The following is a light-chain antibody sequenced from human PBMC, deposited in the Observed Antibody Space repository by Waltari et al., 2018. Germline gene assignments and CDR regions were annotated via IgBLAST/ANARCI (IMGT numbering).Light chain of an antibody. V-gene: IGLV2-14*02. CDR3: SSYTGWIYV. Sequence: QSALTQPASVSGSPGQSITISCTGTSSDVGTYNFVSWYQQHPGKGPKRIIYEVNNRSSGGSTRVSGSKSGTTASLTISGLQTEDEADYYCSSYTGWIYVFGSGTKVTVL. CDR1: SSDVGTYNF. J-gene: IGLJ1*01. CDR2: EVN.